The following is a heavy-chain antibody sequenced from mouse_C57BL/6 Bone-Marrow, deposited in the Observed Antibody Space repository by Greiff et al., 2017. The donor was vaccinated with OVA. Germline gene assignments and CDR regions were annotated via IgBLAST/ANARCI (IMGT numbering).Heavy chain of an antibody. V-gene: IGHV7-3*01. CDR1: GFTFTDYY. CDR2: IRNKDNGYTT. CDR3: ARYKRDEYFDY. D-gene: IGHD3-3*01. Sequence: EVQRVESGGGLVQPGGSLSLSCEASGFTFTDYYMSWVRQPSGKALVWLGFIRNKDNGYTTEYSASVKGRFTISRDNSQSILYLRMNALRAEDSATYYCARYKRDEYFDYWGQGTTLTVSS. J-gene: IGHJ2*01.